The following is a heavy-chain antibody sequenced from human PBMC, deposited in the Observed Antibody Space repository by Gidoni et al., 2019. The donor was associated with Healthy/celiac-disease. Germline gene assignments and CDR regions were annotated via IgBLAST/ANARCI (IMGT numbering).Heavy chain of an antibody. V-gene: IGHV4-31*03. CDR3: ARGTEDTAMSDY. J-gene: IGHJ4*02. Sequence: QVQLQESGPGLVKPSPTLSLTCTVSGGSLSSGGYYWSWIRQHPGKGLEWIGYIYYSVSTYYNPSLKSRVTIAVDTSKNQFSLKLSSVTAADTAVYYCARGTEDTAMSDYWGQGTLVTVSS. CDR1: GGSLSSGGYY. CDR2: IYYSVST. D-gene: IGHD5-18*01.